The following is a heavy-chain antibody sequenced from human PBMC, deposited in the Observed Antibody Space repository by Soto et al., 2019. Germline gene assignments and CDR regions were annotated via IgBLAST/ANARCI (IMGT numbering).Heavy chain of an antibody. D-gene: IGHD3-10*01. V-gene: IGHV3-30*18. CDR1: GFTFSSYG. CDR2: ILYDGSDK. CDR3: AKAGGGFGDFVHH. J-gene: IGHJ4*02. Sequence: GRSLRLSCAASGFTFSSYGMHWVRQAPGKGLEWVTGILYDGSDKYYADSVKGRFTISRENSKNTLYLQMNSLRTEDSAVYYCAKAGGGFGDFVHHWGQGTPVTVSS.